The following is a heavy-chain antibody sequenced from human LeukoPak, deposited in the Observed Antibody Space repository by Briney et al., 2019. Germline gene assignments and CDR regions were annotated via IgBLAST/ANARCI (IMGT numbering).Heavy chain of an antibody. Sequence: PGGSLRLSCAASGFTVSSKYMSWVRQAPGKGLEWVSSIYSGGSTYYADSVKGRFTISRDNSKNTVYLQMNSLRTEEKYVYVCARVRLDRSERNLDAFENWGQGTMVTVSS. CDR1: GFTVSSKY. D-gene: IGHD1-14*01. V-gene: IGHV3-53*05. J-gene: IGHJ3*02. CDR3: ARVRLDRSERNLDAFEN. CDR2: IYSGGST.